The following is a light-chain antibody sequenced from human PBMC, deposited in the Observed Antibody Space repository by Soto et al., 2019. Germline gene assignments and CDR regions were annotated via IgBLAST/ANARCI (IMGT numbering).Light chain of an antibody. Sequence: DIQMTQSPSTLSASVGDRVTITCRASQSISSWLAWYQQKPGKAPKLLIYDASSLESGVPSRFSGSCSGTEFTLTISSLQPYDFAAYYCQQYNSYRFTCGPGTGVDIK. CDR1: QSISSW. J-gene: IGKJ3*01. CDR2: DAS. V-gene: IGKV1-5*01. CDR3: QQYNSYRFT.